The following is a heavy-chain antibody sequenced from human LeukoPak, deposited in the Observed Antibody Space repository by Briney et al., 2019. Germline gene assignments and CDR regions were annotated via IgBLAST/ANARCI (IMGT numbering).Heavy chain of an antibody. CDR3: ARGARYDSSGFDY. J-gene: IGHJ4*02. V-gene: IGHV5-51*01. D-gene: IGHD3-22*01. CDR1: GYSFTSYW. CDR2: IYPGDSDT. Sequence: GESPKISCKGSGYSFTSYWIGWVRQMPAPGLEWMGIIYPGDSDTRYSPSFQGHVTISADKAISTAYLQWSSLKASDTAMYYCARGARYDSSGFDYWGQGTLVTVSS.